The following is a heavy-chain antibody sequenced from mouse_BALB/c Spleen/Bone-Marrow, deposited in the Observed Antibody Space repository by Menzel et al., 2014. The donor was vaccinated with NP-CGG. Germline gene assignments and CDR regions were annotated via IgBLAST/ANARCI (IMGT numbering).Heavy chain of an antibody. CDR1: GYSFTNYY. CDR3: TRSNYGYWYFDV. V-gene: IGHV1S81*02. J-gene: IGHJ1*01. D-gene: IGHD1-1*01. CDR2: INPSNGGT. Sequence: QVHVKQSGAELVKPGASVKLSCKASGYSFTNYYMYWVKRRPGQGLVWIGEINPSNGGTNFNEKFKNKATLTVDKSSSTAYMQLSSLTSEDSAVYYCTRSNYGYWYFDVWGAGTTVTVSS.